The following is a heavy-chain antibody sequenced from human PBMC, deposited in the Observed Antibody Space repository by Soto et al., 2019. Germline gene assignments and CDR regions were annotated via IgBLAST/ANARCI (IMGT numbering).Heavy chain of an antibody. CDR1: GGSISRYY. J-gene: IGHJ3*02. D-gene: IGHD3-22*01. V-gene: IGHV4-59*01. CDR3: ARDLHYYDSSGYPRVEAFDI. Sequence: QVQLQESGPGLVRPSEILSLTCTVSGGSISRYYWSWIRQPPGKGLEWIGGIYYSGSTNYSPSLKSRVTTSVDTSKNQFSLKLSSVTAADTAVYYCARDLHYYDSSGYPRVEAFDIWGQGTMLTVSS. CDR2: IYYSGST.